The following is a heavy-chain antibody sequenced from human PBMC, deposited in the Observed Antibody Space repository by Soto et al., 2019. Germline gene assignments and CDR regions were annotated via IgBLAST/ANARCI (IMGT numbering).Heavy chain of an antibody. V-gene: IGHV4-4*02. D-gene: IGHD3-16*01. J-gene: IGHJ6*02. CDR3: VSILGPYYSGLVV. CDR2: IYHTGIA. Sequence: QMQLRESGPGLVKPSGTLSLTCTVYGDSVTNHHWWSWVRQPPGKGSALIGEIYHTGIANYNPSLARRVAFSVDKSTNQFSLSLSSVPAAATAVYYCVSILGPYYSGLVVCGQGTTVSVSS. CDR1: GDSVTNHHW.